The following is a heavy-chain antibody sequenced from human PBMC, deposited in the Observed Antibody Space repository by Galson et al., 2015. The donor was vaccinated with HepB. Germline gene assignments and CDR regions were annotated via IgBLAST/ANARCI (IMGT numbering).Heavy chain of an antibody. J-gene: IGHJ4*02. CDR1: GFTFNIAW. CDR3: TTDRYPHDY. CDR2: IKSESSGGAT. Sequence: SLRLSCAASGFTFNIAWMSWVRQAPGKGLEWIGRIKSESSGGATDYAAPVKGRFTISRDDSENTLYLQLNSLKTEDTAVYYCTTDRYPHDYWGQGTLVTVSS. D-gene: IGHD1-1*01. V-gene: IGHV3-15*01.